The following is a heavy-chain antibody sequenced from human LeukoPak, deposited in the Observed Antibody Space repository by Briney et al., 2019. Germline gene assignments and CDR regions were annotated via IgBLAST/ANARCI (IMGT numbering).Heavy chain of an antibody. Sequence: ASVKVSCKASGGTFSSYAISWVRQAPGQGLEWMGGIIPIFGTANYAQKFQGRVTITTDESTSTAYMELSSLRSEDTAVYYCARLGYDFWSGYYSEAEGPNWGQGTLVTVSS. CDR1: GGTFSSYA. J-gene: IGHJ4*02. CDR3: ARLGYDFWSGYYSEAEGPN. V-gene: IGHV1-69*05. D-gene: IGHD3-3*01. CDR2: IIPIFGTA.